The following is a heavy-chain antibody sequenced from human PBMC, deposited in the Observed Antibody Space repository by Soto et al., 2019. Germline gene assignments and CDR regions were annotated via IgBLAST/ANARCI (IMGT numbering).Heavy chain of an antibody. J-gene: IGHJ5*02. Sequence: QLQLQESGSGLVKPSQTLSLTCAVSGGSISSGGYSWSWIRQPPGKGLEWIGYIYHSGSTYYNPSLKSRVTISVDRSKNQFSLKLSSVTAADTAVYYCASAITPLRNNHWFDPWGQGTLVTVS. V-gene: IGHV4-30-2*01. CDR3: ASAITPLRNNHWFDP. CDR1: GGSISSGGYS. D-gene: IGHD3-10*01. CDR2: IYHSGST.